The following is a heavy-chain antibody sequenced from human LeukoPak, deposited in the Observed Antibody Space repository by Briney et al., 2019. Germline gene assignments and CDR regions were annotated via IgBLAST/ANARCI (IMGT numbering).Heavy chain of an antibody. CDR3: AKDLQVSSAYHFDY. Sequence: GGSLRLSCAASGFTFSSYAMSWVRQAPGKGLEWVSAISGSAGSPHYADSVRGRFTISRDNSRNTLYLQMNSLRAEDTAVYYCAKDLQVSSAYHFDYWGRGTLVSVSS. J-gene: IGHJ4*02. CDR2: ISGSAGSP. V-gene: IGHV3-23*01. D-gene: IGHD6-19*01. CDR1: GFTFSSYA.